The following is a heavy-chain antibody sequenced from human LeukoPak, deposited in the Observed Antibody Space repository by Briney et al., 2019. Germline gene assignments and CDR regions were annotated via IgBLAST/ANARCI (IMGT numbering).Heavy chain of an antibody. D-gene: IGHD6-13*01. CDR1: GVSISSNSQY. V-gene: IGHV4-39*02. Sequence: PSETLSLTCTVSGVSISSNSQYWAWIRQPPGKGLEWLGTISYSGSTYYNPSLKSRVTISVDTSKNHFSLKLSSVTAADTAVYYCAIVSAAGTIDWFDPWGQGTLVTVSS. CDR2: ISYSGST. CDR3: AIVSAAGTIDWFDP. J-gene: IGHJ5*02.